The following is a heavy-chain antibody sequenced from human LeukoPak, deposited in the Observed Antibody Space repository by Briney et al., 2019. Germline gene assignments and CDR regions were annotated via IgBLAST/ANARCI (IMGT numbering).Heavy chain of an antibody. Sequence: SETLSLTCAVYGGSFSGSYWSWIRQPPGKGLEWIGEINHSGSTNYNPSLKSRVTISVDTSKNQFSLKLSSVTAADTAVYYCARDRDYGDSHDAFDIWGQGTMVTVSS. J-gene: IGHJ3*02. V-gene: IGHV4-34*01. CDR1: GGSFSGSY. CDR3: ARDRDYGDSHDAFDI. D-gene: IGHD4-17*01. CDR2: INHSGST.